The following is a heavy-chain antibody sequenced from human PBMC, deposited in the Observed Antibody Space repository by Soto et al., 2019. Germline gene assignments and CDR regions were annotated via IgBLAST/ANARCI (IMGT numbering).Heavy chain of an antibody. J-gene: IGHJ5*02. Sequence: QVQLQESGPGLVKPSETLSLTCTVSGGSVSSGSYYWSWIRQPPGKGLEWIGYIYYSGSTNYNPAPRRRGTIPAATPKNKVSLELSSVPPRETAVSYCASDRGNCSGGICYSRGWFDPWGQGPLVTVSS. CDR2: IYYSGST. CDR1: GGSVSSGSYY. D-gene: IGHD2-15*01. CDR3: ASDRGNCSGGICYSRGWFDP. V-gene: IGHV4-61*01.